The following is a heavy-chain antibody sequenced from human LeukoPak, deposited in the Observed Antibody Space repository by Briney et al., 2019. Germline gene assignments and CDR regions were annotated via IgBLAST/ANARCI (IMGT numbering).Heavy chain of an antibody. CDR3: AKDSPWGSGSYSFDY. D-gene: IGHD3-10*01. J-gene: IGHJ4*02. V-gene: IGHV3-23*01. CDR1: GFTFSRYA. CDR2: VKSGDDKT. Sequence: PGGSLRLSCAASGFTFSRYAMTWVGQAPGKGLEGGSGVKSGDDKTYYADSVKGRFTISRDNSKSTLYLQMSSLSADDTAVYYCAKDSPWGSGSYSFDYWGQGTLVTVSS.